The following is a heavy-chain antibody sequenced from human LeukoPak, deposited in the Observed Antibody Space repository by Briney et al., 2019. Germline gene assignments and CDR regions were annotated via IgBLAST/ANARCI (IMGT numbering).Heavy chain of an antibody. V-gene: IGHV1-2*02. CDR3: ARERTLTSCYDY. CDR1: GYTFTGYY. CDR2: INPNSGGT. J-gene: IGHJ4*02. D-gene: IGHD2-15*01. Sequence: GASVKVSCKTSGYTFTGYYMHWVRQAPGQGLEWMGWINPNSGGTNYAQKFQGRVTMTRDTSISTAYMELSRLRSDDTAVYYCARERTLTSCYDYWGQGTLVTASS.